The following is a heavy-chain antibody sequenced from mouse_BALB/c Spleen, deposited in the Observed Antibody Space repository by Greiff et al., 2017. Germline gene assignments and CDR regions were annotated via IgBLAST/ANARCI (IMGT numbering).Heavy chain of an antibody. J-gene: IGHJ4*01. CDR2: ISSGSSTI. V-gene: IGHV5-17*02. CDR1: GFTFSSFG. D-gene: IGHD2-1*01. Sequence: EVMLVESGGGLVQPGGSRKLSCAASGFTFSSFGMHWVRQAPEKGLEWVAYISSGSSTIYYADTVKGRFTISRDNPKNTLFLQMTSLRSEDTAMYYCARKDYGNYGYYAMDYWGQGTSVTVSS. CDR3: ARKDYGNYGYYAMDY.